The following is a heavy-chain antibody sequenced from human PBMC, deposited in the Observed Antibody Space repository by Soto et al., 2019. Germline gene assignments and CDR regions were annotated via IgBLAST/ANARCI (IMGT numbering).Heavy chain of an antibody. CDR2: IIPIFGTA. CDR3: ASIDCRSTSCYAPLYYYGMDV. D-gene: IGHD2-2*01. Sequence: SVKVSCKASGGTFSSYAISWVRQAPGQGLEWMGGIIPIFGTANYAQKFQGRVTITADESTSTAYMELSSLRSEDTAVYYCASIDCRSTSCYAPLYYYGMDVWGQGTTVTVSS. CDR1: GGTFSSYA. J-gene: IGHJ6*02. V-gene: IGHV1-69*13.